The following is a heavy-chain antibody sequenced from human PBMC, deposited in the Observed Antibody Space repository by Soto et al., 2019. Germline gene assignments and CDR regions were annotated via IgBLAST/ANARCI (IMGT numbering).Heavy chain of an antibody. V-gene: IGHV1-18*01. CDR2: ITAYNGNT. D-gene: IGHD3-10*01. CDR3: ARDGRGSAKEFDY. Sequence: QVQLVQSGAEVKKPGASVKVSCKASGYTFINYGITWVRQAPGKGLEWMGWITAYNGNTNYGQNLQGRVTMTADTSTSRAFMELGNLRSDDTAVYYCARDGRGSAKEFDYWGQGTLVTVS. CDR1: GYTFINYG. J-gene: IGHJ4*02.